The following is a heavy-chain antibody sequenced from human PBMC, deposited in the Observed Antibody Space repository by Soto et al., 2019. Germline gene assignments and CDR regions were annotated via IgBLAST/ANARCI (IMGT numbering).Heavy chain of an antibody. CDR2: ISAYNGNT. CDR3: ARELVYSGYDFERDY. V-gene: IGHV1-18*01. J-gene: IGHJ4*02. CDR1: GYTFTSYG. D-gene: IGHD5-12*01. Sequence: ASVKVSCKASGYTFTSYGISWVRQAPEQGLEWMGWISAYNGNTNYAQKLQGRVTMTTDTSTSTAYMELRSLRSDDTAVYYCARELVYSGYDFERDYWGQGTLVTVSS.